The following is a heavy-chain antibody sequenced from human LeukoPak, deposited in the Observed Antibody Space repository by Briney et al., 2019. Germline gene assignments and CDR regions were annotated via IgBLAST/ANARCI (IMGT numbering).Heavy chain of an antibody. Sequence: GGSLRLSCAASGFTFSSYEMNWVRQAPGKGLEWVSYISSSGRTIYYEDSVKGRFSISRDNAKNSLYLQMNSLRAEDTAVYYCARFIAAPYYFDYWGRGTLVTVSS. J-gene: IGHJ4*02. V-gene: IGHV3-48*03. CDR2: ISSSGRTI. CDR3: ARFIAAPYYFDY. D-gene: IGHD6-13*01. CDR1: GFTFSSYE.